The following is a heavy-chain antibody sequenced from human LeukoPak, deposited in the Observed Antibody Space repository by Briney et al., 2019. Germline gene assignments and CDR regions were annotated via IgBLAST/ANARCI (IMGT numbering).Heavy chain of an antibody. CDR3: ARGRGLPGPLDY. CDR1: GFTFSGSA. D-gene: IGHD3-10*01. CDR2: IRSKANSYAT. J-gene: IGHJ4*02. Sequence: GGPLRLSCAASGFTFSGSAMHWVRQASGKGLEWVGRIRSKANSYATAYAASVKGRFTISRDDSKNTTYLQMNSLRTEDTAVYYCARGRGLPGPLDYWGQGTLVTVSS. V-gene: IGHV3-73*01.